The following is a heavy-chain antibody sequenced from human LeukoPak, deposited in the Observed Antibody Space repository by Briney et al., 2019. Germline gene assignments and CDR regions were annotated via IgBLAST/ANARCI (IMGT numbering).Heavy chain of an antibody. CDR3: ARGQWGLSYFDY. CDR2: ISSSSSYI. Sequence: GGSLRLSCAASAFTFSSYGMNWVRQAPGKGLEWVSSISSSSSYIYYADSVKGRFTISRDNAKNSLYLQMNSLRAEDTAVYHCARGQWGLSYFDYWGQGTLVTVSS. J-gene: IGHJ4*02. V-gene: IGHV3-21*01. CDR1: AFTFSSYG. D-gene: IGHD1-26*01.